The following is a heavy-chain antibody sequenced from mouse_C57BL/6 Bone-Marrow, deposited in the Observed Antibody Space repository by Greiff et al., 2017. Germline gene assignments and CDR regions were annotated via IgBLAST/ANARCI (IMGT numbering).Heavy chain of an antibody. V-gene: IGHV1-62-2*01. J-gene: IGHJ2*01. CDR3: ARHGQYYYGSSYYFDY. Sequence: QVQLKESGAELVKPGASVKLSCKASGYTFTEYTIHWVKQRSGQGLEWIGWFYPGSGSIKYNEKFKDKATLTADKSSSTVYMELSRMTSEDSAVYFWARHGQYYYGSSYYFDYWGQGTTLTVSS. CDR2: FYPGSGSI. CDR1: GYTFTEYT. D-gene: IGHD1-1*01.